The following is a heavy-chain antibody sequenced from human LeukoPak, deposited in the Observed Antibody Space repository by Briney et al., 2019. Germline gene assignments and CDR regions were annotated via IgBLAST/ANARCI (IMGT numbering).Heavy chain of an antibody. J-gene: IGHJ4*02. CDR2: INPNSGGT. CDR3: ARGGNSGWRTPNDDY. D-gene: IGHD6-19*01. Sequence: ASVKVSCKASGYTFTVYYMHWVRQAPGQGLEWMGWINPNSGGTNYAQKLQGRVTMTTDTSTNTAYMELRSLRSDDTAVYYCARGGNSGWRTPNDDYWGQGTLVTVSS. V-gene: IGHV1-2*02. CDR1: GYTFTVYY.